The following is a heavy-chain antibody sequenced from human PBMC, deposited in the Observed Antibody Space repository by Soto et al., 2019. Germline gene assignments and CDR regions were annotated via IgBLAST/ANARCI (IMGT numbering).Heavy chain of an antibody. V-gene: IGHV1-18*01. CDR2: ISAYNGNT. Sequence: ASVKVSFKASGYTFTSYGISWVRQAPGQGLEWMGWISAYNGNTNYAQKLQGRVTMTTDTSTSTAYMELRSLRSDDTAVYYCARAGYSSSWLTPGENYYYYYGMDVWGQGTTVTVSS. CDR3: ARAGYSSSWLTPGENYYYYYGMDV. D-gene: IGHD6-13*01. CDR1: GYTFTSYG. J-gene: IGHJ6*02.